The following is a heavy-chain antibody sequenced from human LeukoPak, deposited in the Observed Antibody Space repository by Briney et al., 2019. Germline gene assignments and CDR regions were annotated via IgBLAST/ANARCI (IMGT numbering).Heavy chain of an antibody. V-gene: IGHV4-59*01. CDR2: IYYSGST. D-gene: IGHD1-26*01. CDR3: ARDLGGYSGSYSAAFDI. Sequence: SETLSLTCTVSGGSISSYYWSWIRQPPGKGLEWIGYIYYSGSTNYNPSLKSRVTISVDTSKNQFSLKLSSVTAAGTAVYYCARDLGGYSGSYSAAFDIWGQGTMVTVSS. CDR1: GGSISSYY. J-gene: IGHJ3*02.